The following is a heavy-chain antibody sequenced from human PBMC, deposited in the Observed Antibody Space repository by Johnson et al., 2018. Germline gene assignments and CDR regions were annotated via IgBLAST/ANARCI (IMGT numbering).Heavy chain of an antibody. J-gene: IGHJ1*01. CDR3: ARDRGDCSGVSCWGYFHH. CDR2: IWSEGSKK. Sequence: QVQLVESGGGVVQPGRSLRLSCKASGFIFSSYGMHWVRQAPGKGLEGVAFIWSEGSKKYYADAVKGRFTVSRDNSKNKLYLQMDSRRAEDAAIYCCARDRGDCSGVSCWGYFHHRGQGTLVTVSS. D-gene: IGHD2-15*01. CDR1: GFIFSSYG. V-gene: IGHV3-33*01.